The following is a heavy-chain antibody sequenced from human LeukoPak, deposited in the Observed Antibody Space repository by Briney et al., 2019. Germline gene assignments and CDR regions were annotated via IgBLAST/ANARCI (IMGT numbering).Heavy chain of an antibody. D-gene: IGHD6-13*01. Sequence: GGSLRLSCAASGFTFSSYGMHWVRQAPGKGLEWVAVIWYDGSNKYYADSVKGRFTISRDNSKNTLYLQMNSLRAEDTAVYYCARDEGDSSSWYYYYYGMDVWGQGTTVTVSS. J-gene: IGHJ6*02. CDR1: GFTFSSYG. V-gene: IGHV3-33*01. CDR3: ARDEGDSSSWYYYYYGMDV. CDR2: IWYDGSNK.